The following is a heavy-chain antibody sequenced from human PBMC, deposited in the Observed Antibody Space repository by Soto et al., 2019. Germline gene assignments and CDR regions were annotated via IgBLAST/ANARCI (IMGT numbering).Heavy chain of an antibody. J-gene: IGHJ4*02. Sequence: PSETLSLTCTVSGGSISSGDYYWSWIRQPPGKGLEWIGYIYYSGSTYYNPSLKSRVTISVDTSKNTLYLQMNSLRAEDTAVYYCAQLLFAQGPTPQSTWGQGTLVTVSS. CDR1: GGSISSGDYY. D-gene: IGHD3-10*01. V-gene: IGHV4-30-4*01. CDR3: AQLLFAQGPTPQST. CDR2: IYYSGST.